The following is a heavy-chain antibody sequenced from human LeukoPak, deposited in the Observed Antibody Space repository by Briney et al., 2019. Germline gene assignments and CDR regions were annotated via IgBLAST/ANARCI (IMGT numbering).Heavy chain of an antibody. V-gene: IGHV3-13*01. CDR1: GFTFRAFD. D-gene: IGHD2-8*01. Sequence: GGSLRLSCAASGFTFRAFDMHWVRKTAGKGLEWVSGIGPDGDTYYAASVRGRFTISRENAENSFHLQMNSLRAGDTAVYYCVRDSNYYAMDVWGQGTTVTVSS. CDR2: IGPDGDT. J-gene: IGHJ6*02. CDR3: VRDSNYYAMDV.